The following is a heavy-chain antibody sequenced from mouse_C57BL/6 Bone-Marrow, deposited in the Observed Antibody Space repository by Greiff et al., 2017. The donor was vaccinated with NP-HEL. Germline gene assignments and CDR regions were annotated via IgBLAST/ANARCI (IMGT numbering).Heavy chain of an antibody. CDR1: GFNIKDDY. CDR3: TTGEGYDYDDAY. D-gene: IGHD2-4*01. V-gene: IGHV14-4*01. CDR2: IDPESGNT. Sequence: EVQLQQSGAELVRPGASVKLSCTASGFNIKDDYMHWVKQRPEQGLEWIGWIDPESGNTEYASKFQGKATITADTSSNTAYLQLSSLTSEDTDVYYCTTGEGYDYDDAYWGQGTLVTVSA. J-gene: IGHJ3*01.